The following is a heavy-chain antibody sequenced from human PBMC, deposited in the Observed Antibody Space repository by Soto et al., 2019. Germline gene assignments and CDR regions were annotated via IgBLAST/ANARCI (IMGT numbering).Heavy chain of an antibody. Sequence: TGVALRLCCAASGFTVRKNGMRWVRTANGKRPVWASRINSDGSNTGYADSVKRRFTTSRDNSKSTLYLQMNSLRAEGTAVYYCAKEGRSGYYQPFDYWSQATLLTISS. CDR2: INSDGSNT. V-gene: IGHV3-74*01. CDR3: AKEGRSGYYQPFDY. D-gene: IGHD3-3*01. J-gene: IGHJ4*02. CDR1: GFTVRKNG.